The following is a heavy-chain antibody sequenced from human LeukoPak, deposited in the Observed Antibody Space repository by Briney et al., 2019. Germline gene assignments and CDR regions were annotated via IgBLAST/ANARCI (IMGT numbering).Heavy chain of an antibody. J-gene: IGHJ4*02. D-gene: IGHD1-1*01. CDR2: INPNSGGT. Sequence: ASVKVSCKASGYTFTGYHIHWVRQAPGQGLEWMGWINPNSGGTNYAQKFQGRVTMTRDTSISTAYMELSGLTSDDTAVYYCARSITATGHWGQGTLVTVSS. CDR1: GYTFTGYH. V-gene: IGHV1-2*02. CDR3: ARSITATGH.